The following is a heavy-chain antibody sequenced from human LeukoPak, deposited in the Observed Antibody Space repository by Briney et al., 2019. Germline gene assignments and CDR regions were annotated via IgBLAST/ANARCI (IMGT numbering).Heavy chain of an antibody. V-gene: IGHV3-30*18. CDR2: ISYDGSNK. D-gene: IGHD3-10*01. CDR1: GFTFSSYG. J-gene: IGHJ4*02. CDR3: ANGDRGY. Sequence: QPGRSLRLSCAASGFTFSSYGMHWVRQAPGKGLEWVAVISYDGSNKYYADSVKGRFTISRDNSKNTLYLQMNSLRAEDTAVYYCANGDRGYWGQGTLVTVSS.